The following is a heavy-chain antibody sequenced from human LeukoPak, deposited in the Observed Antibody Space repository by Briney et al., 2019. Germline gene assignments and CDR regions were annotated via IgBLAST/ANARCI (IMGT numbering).Heavy chain of an antibody. CDR3: AELGITMIGGV. CDR1: GFSFSSYE. V-gene: IGHV3-48*03. D-gene: IGHD3-10*02. CDR2: ISSSGGIK. J-gene: IGHJ6*04. Sequence: GGSLRLSCAASGFSFSSYEMNWVRQAPGKGLEWVSYISSSGGIKYYTDSVKGRFTISRDNAKNSLYLQMNSLRAEDTAVYYCAELGITMIGGVWGKGTTVTISS.